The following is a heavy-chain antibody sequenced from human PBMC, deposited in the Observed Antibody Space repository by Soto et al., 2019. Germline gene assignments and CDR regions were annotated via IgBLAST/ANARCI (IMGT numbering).Heavy chain of an antibody. Sequence: PSETLSLTCTVSGGSVSSGSYYWSWIRQPPGKGLEWIGYIYYSGSTNYNPSLKSRVTISVDTSKNQFSLKLSSVTAADTAVYYCARDQEWYYGWGSSRPHYYYYYGMDVWGKGTTVTVSS. D-gene: IGHD3-10*01. CDR1: GGSVSSGSYY. CDR2: IYYSGST. V-gene: IGHV4-61*01. J-gene: IGHJ6*04. CDR3: ARDQEWYYGWGSSRPHYYYYYGMDV.